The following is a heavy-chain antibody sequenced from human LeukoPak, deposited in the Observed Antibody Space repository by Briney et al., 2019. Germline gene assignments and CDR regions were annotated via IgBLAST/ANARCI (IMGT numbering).Heavy chain of an antibody. V-gene: IGHV4-59*01. CDR2: IYYSGST. CDR1: GGSISSYY. J-gene: IGHJ4*02. CDR3: ARASVRYYDSSGFDY. D-gene: IGHD3-22*01. Sequence: SETLSLTCTVSGGSISSYYWSWIRQPPGKGLEWIGYIYYSGSTNYNPSLKSRVTISVDTSKNQFSLKLSSVTAADTAVYYCARASVRYYDSSGFDYWGQGTLVTVSS.